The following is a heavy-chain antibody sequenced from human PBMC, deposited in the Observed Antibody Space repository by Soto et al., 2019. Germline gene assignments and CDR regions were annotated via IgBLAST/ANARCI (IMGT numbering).Heavy chain of an antibody. V-gene: IGHV1-2*02. Sequence: QVQLVQSGAEVKKPGASVKVSCKASGYTFTGYYMHWVRQAPGQGLEWMGWINPNSGGTNYAQKVQGRVTTTRDTPISTAYMDLSRLRSDDTAVYYCARVPQRRVLGDVWGQGTTVTVSS. CDR2: INPNSGGT. CDR3: ARVPQRRVLGDV. D-gene: IGHD2-2*01. J-gene: IGHJ6*02. CDR1: GYTFTGYY.